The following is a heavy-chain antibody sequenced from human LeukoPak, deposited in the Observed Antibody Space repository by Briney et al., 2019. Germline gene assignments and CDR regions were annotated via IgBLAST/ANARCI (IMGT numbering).Heavy chain of an antibody. V-gene: IGHV3-21*01. CDR3: AKAQVISGSEASDI. CDR1: GFTFSNYA. Sequence: GGSLRLSCVASGFTFSNYAVNWVRQAPGKGLEWVSSISSSSSYIYFADSVKGRFTISRDNAKNSLYLQMNSLRAEDTAVYYCAKAQVISGSEASDIWGQGTMVTVSS. CDR2: ISSSSSYI. D-gene: IGHD2-21*01. J-gene: IGHJ3*02.